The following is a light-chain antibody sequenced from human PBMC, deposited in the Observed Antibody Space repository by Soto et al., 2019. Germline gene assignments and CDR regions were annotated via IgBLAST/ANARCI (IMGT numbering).Light chain of an antibody. V-gene: IGLV2-14*01. CDR1: SSDVGGYNY. CDR3: SSFTSSSTVL. Sequence: QSALTQPASVSGSPGQSITISCTGTSSDVGGYNYVSWYQQHPGKSPKLMIYEVNNRPSGVSNRFSGSKSGNTASLTISGLQAEDEADYYCSSFTSSSTVLFGGGTKATVL. CDR2: EVN. J-gene: IGLJ2*01.